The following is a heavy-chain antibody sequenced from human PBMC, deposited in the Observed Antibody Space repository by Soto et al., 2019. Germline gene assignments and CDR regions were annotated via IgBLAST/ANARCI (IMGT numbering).Heavy chain of an antibody. D-gene: IGHD3-3*01. CDR3: ARGPPKYYDFWSGYCSGFDY. Sequence: QVQLQQWGAGLLKPSETLSLTCAVYGGSFSGYYWSWIRQPPGKGLEWIGEINHSGSTNYNPSLKSRVTISVDPSKNQFSLKLSSVTAADTAVYYCARGPPKYYDFWSGYCSGFDYWGQGTLVTVSS. V-gene: IGHV4-34*01. CDR1: GGSFSGYY. CDR2: INHSGST. J-gene: IGHJ4*02.